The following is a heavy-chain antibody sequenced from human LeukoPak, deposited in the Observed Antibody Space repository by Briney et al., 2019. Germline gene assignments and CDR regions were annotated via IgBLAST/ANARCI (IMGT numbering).Heavy chain of an antibody. J-gene: IGHJ4*02. D-gene: IGHD3-22*01. CDR1: GFTFSSYA. Sequence: GGSLRLSCAASGFTFSSYAMSWVRQAPGKGLEWVSAISGSGGSTYYADSVKGRFTISRDNSKNTLYLQMNSLRAEDAAVYYCAGAPYYYDSSGYYGLLFDYWGQGTLVTVSS. CDR3: AGAPYYYDSSGYYGLLFDY. CDR2: ISGSGGST. V-gene: IGHV3-23*01.